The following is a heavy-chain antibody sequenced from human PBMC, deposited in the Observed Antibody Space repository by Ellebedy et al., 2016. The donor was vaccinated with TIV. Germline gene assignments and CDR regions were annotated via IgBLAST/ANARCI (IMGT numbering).Heavy chain of an antibody. D-gene: IGHD6-19*01. CDR3: ARDRTGIAVAGTGINWFDP. J-gene: IGHJ5*02. CDR2: IRAYNGNT. V-gene: IGHV1-18*01. Sequence: AASVKVSCMASGYTFTSYGIRWVRQPHGQGLEWMGWIRAYNGNTNYAHKLQGRVTMTTDTSTSTAYMELRSLRSDDTAVYYCARDRTGIAVAGTGINWFDPWGQGTLVTVSS. CDR1: GYTFTSYG.